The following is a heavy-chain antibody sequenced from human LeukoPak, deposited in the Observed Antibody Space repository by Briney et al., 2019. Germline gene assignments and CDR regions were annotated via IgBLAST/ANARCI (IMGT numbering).Heavy chain of an antibody. CDR1: GFTFSSYA. CDR3: ARGPYVLLWFGELLGDY. CDR2: ISYDGSNK. Sequence: PGRSLRLSCAASGFTFSSYAMHWVRQAPGKGLEWVAVISYDGSNKYYADSVKGRFTISRDNSKNTLYLQMNSLRAEDAAAYYCARGPYVLLWFGELLGDYWGQGTLVTVSS. V-gene: IGHV3-30-3*01. D-gene: IGHD3-10*01. J-gene: IGHJ4*02.